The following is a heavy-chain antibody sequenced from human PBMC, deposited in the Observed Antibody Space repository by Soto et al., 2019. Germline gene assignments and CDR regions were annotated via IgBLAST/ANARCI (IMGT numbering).Heavy chain of an antibody. CDR3: ARDTQVLRFLEWYSYGMDV. CDR2: ISYDGSNK. V-gene: IGHV3-30-3*01. J-gene: IGHJ6*02. Sequence: GGSLRLSCAASGFTFSSYAMHWVRQAPGKGLEWVAVISYDGSNKYYADSVKGRFTISRDNSKNTLYLQMNSLRAEDTAVYYCARDTQVLRFLEWYSYGMDVWGQGTTVTVSS. D-gene: IGHD3-3*01. CDR1: GFTFSSYA.